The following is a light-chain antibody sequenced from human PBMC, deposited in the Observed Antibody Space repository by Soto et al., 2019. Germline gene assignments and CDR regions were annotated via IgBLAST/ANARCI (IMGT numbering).Light chain of an antibody. Sequence: EIVLTQSPGTLSLSPGETGTLSCRASQSVSDFYLAWYQQKPGQAPRLLIYGASSRATGIPDRFSGSGSGTEFTLTISRLEPEDCAVYYCQQYGNSPVTFGQGTKVEIK. CDR2: GAS. CDR1: QSVSDFY. CDR3: QQYGNSPVT. J-gene: IGKJ1*01. V-gene: IGKV3-20*01.